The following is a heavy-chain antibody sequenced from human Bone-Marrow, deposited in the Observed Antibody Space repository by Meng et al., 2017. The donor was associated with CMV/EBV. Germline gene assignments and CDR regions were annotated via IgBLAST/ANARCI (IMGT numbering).Heavy chain of an antibody. CDR2: SNAGNGNT. D-gene: IGHD4-11*01. J-gene: IGHJ4*02. CDR1: GYTFTSYA. CDR3: ARLYSDYLKIDY. V-gene: IGHV1-3*02. Sequence: ASVKVSCKASGYTFTSYAMHWVRQAPGQRLEWMGWSNAGNGNTKYSQEFQGRVTITRDTSASTAYMELSSLRSEDMAVYYCARLYSDYLKIDYWGQGTLVTVSS.